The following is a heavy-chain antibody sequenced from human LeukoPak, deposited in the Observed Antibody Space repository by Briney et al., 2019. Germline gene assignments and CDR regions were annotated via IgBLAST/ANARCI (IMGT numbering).Heavy chain of an antibody. J-gene: IGHJ3*02. CDR3: ARYYDSSGYTQGAFDI. D-gene: IGHD3-22*01. V-gene: IGHV3-21*01. CDR2: ISSSSSYI. CDR1: GFTFSSYS. Sequence: GGSLKLSCAASGFTFSSYSMNWVRQAPGKGLEWVSSISSSSSYIYYADSVKGRFTTSRDHSKNTVYLQMDSLRPEDTAVYYCARYYDSSGYTQGAFDIWGQGTMVTAS.